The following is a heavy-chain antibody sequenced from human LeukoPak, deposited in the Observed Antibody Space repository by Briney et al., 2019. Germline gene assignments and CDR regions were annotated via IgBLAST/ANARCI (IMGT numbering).Heavy chain of an antibody. CDR1: GYTFTSYG. CDR2: IITYNGNT. J-gene: IGHJ6*03. V-gene: IGHV1-18*01. Sequence: VSVKVSCKTSGYTFTSYGLSWVRQAPGQGLEWMGWIITYNGNTYYSQKLQGRVTMTTDTSTSTAYMELRSLRSDDTAVYYCAKTTVTSEEYFYYYMDVWGKGTTVTVSS. CDR3: AKTTVTSEEYFYYYMDV. D-gene: IGHD4-17*01.